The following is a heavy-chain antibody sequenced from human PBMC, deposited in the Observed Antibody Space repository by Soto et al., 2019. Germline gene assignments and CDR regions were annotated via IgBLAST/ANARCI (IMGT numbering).Heavy chain of an antibody. CDR3: ARGDTTSVSRGHNYDYGQSLFH. Sequence: GGSLRLSCTASGFSFSSYGFHWVRQAPGKGLEWVAVISFDGGNRDYADSVKGRFTISRDNSKNTLYLQVNSLRAEDTALYYCARGDTTSVSRGHNYDYGQSLFHWGQGTLVTVSS. CDR2: ISFDGGNR. J-gene: IGHJ4*01. V-gene: IGHV3-30*03. CDR1: GFSFSSYG. D-gene: IGHD5-18*01.